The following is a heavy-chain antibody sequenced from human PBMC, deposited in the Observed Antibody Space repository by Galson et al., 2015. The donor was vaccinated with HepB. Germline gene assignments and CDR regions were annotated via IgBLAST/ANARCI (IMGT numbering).Heavy chain of an antibody. J-gene: IGHJ3*02. Sequence: SVKVSCKASGGTFSSYAISWVRQAPGQGPEWMGGIIPMFGKANYAQKLQGRVTMTRDTSTSTVYMELSSLRSEDTAVYYCARDLRVGATSDAFDIWGQGTMVTVSS. CDR3: ARDLRVGATSDAFDI. V-gene: IGHV1-69*05. CDR2: IIPMFGKA. CDR1: GGTFSSYA. D-gene: IGHD1-26*01.